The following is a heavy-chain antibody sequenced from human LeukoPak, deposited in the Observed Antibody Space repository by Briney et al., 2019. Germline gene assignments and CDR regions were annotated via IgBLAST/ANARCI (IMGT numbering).Heavy chain of an antibody. CDR3: ARGYSGNSFNY. Sequence: PGGSLRLSCAASGFTFSNYAMSWVRQAPGKGLDWVSTISGSGAGTYYAYSVKGRFTLSRDNSKNTLYLQMNSLRAEDTAVYYCARGYSGNSFNYWGQGALVTVSS. V-gene: IGHV3-23*01. J-gene: IGHJ4*02. CDR1: GFTFSNYA. CDR2: ISGSGAGT. D-gene: IGHD4-23*01.